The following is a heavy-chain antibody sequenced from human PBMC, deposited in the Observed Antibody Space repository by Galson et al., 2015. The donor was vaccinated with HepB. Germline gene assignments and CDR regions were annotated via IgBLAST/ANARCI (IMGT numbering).Heavy chain of an antibody. CDR1: GGSFSGYY. CDR2: INHSGST. V-gene: IGHV4-34*01. J-gene: IGHJ4*02. CDR3: ARLGGRGSGSYYIIDY. D-gene: IGHD3-10*01. Sequence: LSLTCAVYGGSFSGYYWSWIRQPPGKGLEWIGEINHSGSTNYNPSLKSRVTISVDTSKNQFSLKLSSVTAADTAVYYCARLGGRGSGSYYIIDYWGQGTLVTVSS.